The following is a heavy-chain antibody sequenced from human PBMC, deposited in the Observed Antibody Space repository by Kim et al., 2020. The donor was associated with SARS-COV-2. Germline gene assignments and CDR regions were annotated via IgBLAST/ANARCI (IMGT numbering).Heavy chain of an antibody. CDR2: IWYDGSDK. CDR1: GFTFSSYN. J-gene: IGHJ5*02. CDR3: AVGSPYRSSWYGPFDP. Sequence: GGSLRLSCAASGFTFSSYNMHWVRQAPGKGLEWVAIIWYDGSDKYYVDSVKGRFTISRDNSKNTLYLQMNNLKPEDTAVYYCAVGSPYRSSWYGPFDPWGQGTLVTVSS. V-gene: IGHV3-30*02. D-gene: IGHD6-13*01.